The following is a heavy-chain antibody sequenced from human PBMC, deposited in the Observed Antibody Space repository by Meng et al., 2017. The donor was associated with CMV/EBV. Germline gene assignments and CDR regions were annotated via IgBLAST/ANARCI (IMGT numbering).Heavy chain of an antibody. CDR2: ISAYNSNT. D-gene: IGHD3-10*01. CDR1: GYTFTSYG. CDR3: ARDTGFLYYYGSGPDPENWFDP. V-gene: IGHV1-18*01. J-gene: IGHJ5*02. Sequence: ASVKVSCKASGYTFTSYGISWVRQAPGQGLEWMGWISAYNSNTNYAQKLQGRVTMTTDTSTSTAYMELRSLRSDDTAVYYCARDTGFLYYYGSGPDPENWFDPWGQGTLVTVSS.